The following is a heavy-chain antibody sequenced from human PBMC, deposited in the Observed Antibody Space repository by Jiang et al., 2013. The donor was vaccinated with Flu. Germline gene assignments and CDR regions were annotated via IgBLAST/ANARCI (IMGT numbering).Heavy chain of an antibody. CDR2: IYYSGST. CDR1: GGSISSYY. J-gene: IGHJ5*02. CDR3: ARHPTLDLNWFDP. Sequence: LVKPSETLSLTCTVSGGSISSYYWSWIRQPPGKGLEWIGYIYYSGSTNYNPSLKSRVTISVDTSKNQFSLKLSSVTAADTAVYYCARHPTLDLNWFDPWGQGTLVTVSS. V-gene: IGHV4-59*08.